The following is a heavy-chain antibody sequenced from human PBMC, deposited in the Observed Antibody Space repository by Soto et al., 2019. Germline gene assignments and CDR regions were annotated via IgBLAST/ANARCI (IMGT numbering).Heavy chain of an antibody. J-gene: IGHJ6*02. CDR1: GFTFSSYS. CDR2: ISSSSSTI. D-gene: IGHD1-26*01. V-gene: IGHV3-48*01. Sequence: EVQLVESGGGLVQPGGSLRLSCAASGFTFSSYSMNWVRQAPGKGLEWVSYISSSSSTIYYADSVKGRFTISRDNAKNSLYLQMNSLRAEDTAVYYCARDGWGPYYGMDVWGQGTTVTVSS. CDR3: ARDGWGPYYGMDV.